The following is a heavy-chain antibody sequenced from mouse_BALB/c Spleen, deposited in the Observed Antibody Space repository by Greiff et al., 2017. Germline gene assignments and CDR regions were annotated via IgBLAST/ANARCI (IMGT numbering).Heavy chain of an antibody. V-gene: IGHV14-3*02. CDR1: GFNIKDTY. Sequence: EVQLQQSGAELVKPGASVKLSCTASGFNIKDTYMHWVKQRPEKGLEWIGRIDPANGNTKYDPKFQGKATITADTSSNTAYLQLSSLTSEDTAVYYCWGRTGAMDYWGQGTSVTVSS. CDR3: WGRTGAMDY. CDR2: IDPANGNT. J-gene: IGHJ4*01.